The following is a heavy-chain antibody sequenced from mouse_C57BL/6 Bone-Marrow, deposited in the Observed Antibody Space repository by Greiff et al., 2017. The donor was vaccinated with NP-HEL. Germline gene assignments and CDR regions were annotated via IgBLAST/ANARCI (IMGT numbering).Heavy chain of an antibody. V-gene: IGHV5-17*01. CDR3: ARDDGYYVLRSYYFDY. J-gene: IGHJ2*01. CDR2: ISSGSSTI. Sequence: EVKLMESGGGLVKPGGSLKLSCAASGFTFSDYGMHWVRQAPEKGLEWVAYISSGSSTIYYADTVKGRFTISRDNAKNTLFLQMTSLRSEDTAMYYCARDDGYYVLRSYYFDYWGQGTTLTVSS. D-gene: IGHD2-3*01. CDR1: GFTFSDYG.